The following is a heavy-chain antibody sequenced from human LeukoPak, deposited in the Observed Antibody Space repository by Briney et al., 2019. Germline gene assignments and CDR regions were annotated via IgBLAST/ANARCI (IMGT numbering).Heavy chain of an antibody. CDR2: IRYDGSYK. CDR3: AKDQGVTTASDY. V-gene: IGHV3-30*02. D-gene: IGHD1-26*01. Sequence: GGSLRLSCAASGFTFSSYGMHWVRQAPGKGLEWVAFIRYDGSYKNYADSVKGRFTISRDNSKNILYLQMNSLRAEDTAVYYCAKDQGVTTASDYWGQGTLVTVST. J-gene: IGHJ4*02. CDR1: GFTFSSYG.